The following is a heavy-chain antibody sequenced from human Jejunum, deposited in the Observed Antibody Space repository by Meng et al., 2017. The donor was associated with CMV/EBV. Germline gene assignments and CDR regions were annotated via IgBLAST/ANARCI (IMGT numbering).Heavy chain of an antibody. Sequence: QVLLSESGAGLSESSETLSRTCFVSAGPISGYYWSWIRQPAGKGLEWIGRIYTSGSTHYNPSLKSRLTMSVDLAKNQISLKLSSVTAADTAVYYCARESGSYYWFDPWGQGTLVTVSS. CDR2: IYTSGST. CDR3: ARESGSYYWFDP. V-gene: IGHV4-4*07. J-gene: IGHJ5*02. CDR1: AGPISGYY. D-gene: IGHD1-26*01.